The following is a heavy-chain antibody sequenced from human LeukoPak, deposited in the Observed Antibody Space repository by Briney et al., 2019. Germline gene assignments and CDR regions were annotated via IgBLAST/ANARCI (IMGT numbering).Heavy chain of an antibody. J-gene: IGHJ4*02. CDR3: ARGHGGYCGGGSCYLDY. D-gene: IGHD2-15*01. CDR1: GGSISYYY. CDR2: IYTSGST. Sequence: PSETLSLTCTVSGGSISYYYWSWIRQPAGKGLEWIGRIYTSGSTNYNPSLKSRVTMSVDTSKIQFSLKLSSVTAADTAIYFCARGHGGYCGGGSCYLDYWGQGTLVTVSS. V-gene: IGHV4-4*07.